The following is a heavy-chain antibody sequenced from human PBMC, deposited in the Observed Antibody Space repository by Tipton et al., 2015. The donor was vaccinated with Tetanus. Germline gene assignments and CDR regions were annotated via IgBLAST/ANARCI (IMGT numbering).Heavy chain of an antibody. D-gene: IGHD3-10*01. CDR1: GYTFTSYY. CDR3: ARDGESITMVRGPIFDI. V-gene: IGHV1-46*01. Sequence: QVQLVQSGAEVKKPGASVKVSRKASGYTFTSYYMHWVRQAPGQGLEWMGIINPSGGSTSYAQKFQGRVTMTRDTSTSPVYMELSSLRSEDTAVYYCARDGESITMVRGPIFDIWGQGTMVTVSS. CDR2: INPSGGST. J-gene: IGHJ3*02.